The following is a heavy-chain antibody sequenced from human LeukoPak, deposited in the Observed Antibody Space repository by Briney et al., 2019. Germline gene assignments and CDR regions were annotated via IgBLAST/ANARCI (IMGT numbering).Heavy chain of an antibody. Sequence: SETLSLTCTVSGGSISSGSYYWSWIRQPAGKGLEWIGRIYTSGSTNYNPSLKSRVTMSVDTSKNQFSLKLSSVTAADTAVYYCARERRHYDSSGYHLWGQGTLVTVSS. V-gene: IGHV4-61*02. CDR2: IYTSGST. CDR3: ARERRHYDSSGYHL. J-gene: IGHJ5*02. D-gene: IGHD3-22*01. CDR1: GGSISSGSYY.